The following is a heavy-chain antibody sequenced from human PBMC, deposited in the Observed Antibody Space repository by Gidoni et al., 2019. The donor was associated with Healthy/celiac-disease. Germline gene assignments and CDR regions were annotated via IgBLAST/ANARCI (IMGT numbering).Heavy chain of an antibody. CDR2: INHSGST. V-gene: IGHV4-34*01. D-gene: IGHD3-22*01. CDR1: GGSFSGYY. J-gene: IGHJ4*02. CDR3: ARTYYYDSSGLGY. Sequence: VPLQQWGAGLVKPSGTLSLTRACYGGSFSGYYWSWIRQPPGKGLEWIGEINHSGSTNYNPSLKSRVTISVDTSKNQFSLKLSSVTAADTAVYYCARTYYYDSSGLGYWGQGTLVTVSS.